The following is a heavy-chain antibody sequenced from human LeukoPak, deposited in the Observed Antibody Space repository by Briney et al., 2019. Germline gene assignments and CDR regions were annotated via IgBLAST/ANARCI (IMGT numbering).Heavy chain of an antibody. CDR1: GFTFSRYD. CDR3: AGAGSETQWRAFDF. D-gene: IGHD6-19*01. Sequence: GGSLRLSCAASGFTFSRYDMHWVRQATGKGLEWVSGIGTAGDTYYAGSVKGRFTISRENAKNSSYLQMNNLTAGDTAVYYCAGAGSETQWRAFDFWGQGALVTVFS. CDR2: IGTAGDT. J-gene: IGHJ4*02. V-gene: IGHV3-13*01.